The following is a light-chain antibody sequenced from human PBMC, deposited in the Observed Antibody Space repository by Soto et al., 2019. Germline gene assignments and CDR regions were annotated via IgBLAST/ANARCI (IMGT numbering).Light chain of an antibody. V-gene: IGLV2-23*01. CDR1: SSDVGSYNL. J-gene: IGLJ3*02. CDR2: EGG. CDR3: CTYAGGTTWV. Sequence: QSVLTQPASVSGSPGQSITISCTGTSSDVGSYNLVSWYHQHPGKAPKLMIYEGGKRPSGVSDRFSGSKSGNTASLTISGLQAEDEADYYGCTYAGGTTWVFGGGTKLTVL.